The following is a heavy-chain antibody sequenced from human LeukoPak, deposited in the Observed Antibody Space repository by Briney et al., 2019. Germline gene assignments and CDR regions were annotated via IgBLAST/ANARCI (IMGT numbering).Heavy chain of an antibody. CDR1: GYTLTSYY. J-gene: IGHJ5*02. CDR2: IIPIFGTA. Sequence: SVKVSCKASGYTLTSYYMHWVRQAPGQGLEWMGRIIPIFGTANYAQKFQGRVTITTDESTSTAYMELSSLRSEDTAVYYCARARTENWFDPWGQGTLVTVSS. V-gene: IGHV1-69*05. CDR3: ARARTENWFDP. D-gene: IGHD1-14*01.